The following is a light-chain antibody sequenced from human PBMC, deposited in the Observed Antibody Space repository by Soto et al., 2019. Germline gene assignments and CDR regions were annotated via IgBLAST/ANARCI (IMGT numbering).Light chain of an antibody. V-gene: IGLV1-44*01. J-gene: IGLJ2*01. Sequence: QSLLTQPPSVSGTPGQRVILSCSGSRSNIGINAVDWYHQLPGTAPKVLIYANNHRPSGVPDRFSGSKSGTSASLAINGLQSDDEAHYYCAAWDDSLNGLVFGGGTKVTVL. CDR1: RSNIGINA. CDR2: ANN. CDR3: AAWDDSLNGLV.